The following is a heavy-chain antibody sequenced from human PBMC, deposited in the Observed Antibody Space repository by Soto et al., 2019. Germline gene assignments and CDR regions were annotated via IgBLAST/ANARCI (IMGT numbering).Heavy chain of an antibody. CDR3: ARVFSSGSGWMYYFDF. V-gene: IGHV4-4*02. Sequence: QVELQESGPRLVKSSGTLSLTCEVSSGSISTGNWWSWVRQPPGKGLEWIGEIYYTGATNYNPSLMSRVTMTIDKSKDQFSRILTSATAADTAVYYCARVFSSGSGWMYYFDFWGQGVLVSVSS. J-gene: IGHJ4*02. CDR2: IYYTGAT. CDR1: SGSISTGNW. D-gene: IGHD6-25*01.